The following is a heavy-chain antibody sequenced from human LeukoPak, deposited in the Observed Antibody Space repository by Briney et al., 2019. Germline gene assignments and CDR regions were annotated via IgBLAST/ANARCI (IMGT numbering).Heavy chain of an antibody. CDR3: AKDFRIGYSAHFDY. D-gene: IGHD3-22*01. J-gene: IGHJ4*02. CDR2: IYENGGTT. Sequence: GVLRLSCVGSGFTFRSHAMSWVRQAPEKGLEFVSGIYENGGTTYYADSVKGRFSISRDNSKNTLYLQMDSLRGEDTAVYYCAKDFRIGYSAHFDYWGQGALVTVSS. V-gene: IGHV3-23*01. CDR1: GFTFRSHA.